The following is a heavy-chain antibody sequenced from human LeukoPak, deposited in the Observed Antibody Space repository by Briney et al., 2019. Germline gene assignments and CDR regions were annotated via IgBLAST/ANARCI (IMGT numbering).Heavy chain of an antibody. J-gene: IGHJ4*02. Sequence: SETLSLTCTVSGGSISSYYWSWIRQPAGKGLEWIGRIYTSGSTNYNPSLKSRVTMSVDTSKNQFSLKLSSVTAVDTAVYYCARDRYYYDSSGYYYDYWGQGTLVTVSS. V-gene: IGHV4-4*07. CDR2: IYTSGST. D-gene: IGHD3-22*01. CDR3: ARDRYYYDSSGYYYDY. CDR1: GGSISSYY.